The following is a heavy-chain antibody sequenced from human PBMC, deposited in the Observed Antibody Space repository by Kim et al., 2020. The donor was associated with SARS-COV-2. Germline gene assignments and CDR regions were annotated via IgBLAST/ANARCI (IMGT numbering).Heavy chain of an antibody. V-gene: IGHV3-23*01. CDR2: ISGSGGST. J-gene: IGHJ4*02. CDR3: ARTSRLLRFLEWLPETYFDY. CDR1: GFTFSSYA. D-gene: IGHD3-3*01. Sequence: GGSLRLSCAASGFTFSSYAMSWVRQAPGKGLEWVSAISGSGGSTYYADSVKGRFTISRDNSKNTLYLQMNSLRAEDTAVYYCARTSRLLRFLEWLPETYFDYWGQGTLVTVSS.